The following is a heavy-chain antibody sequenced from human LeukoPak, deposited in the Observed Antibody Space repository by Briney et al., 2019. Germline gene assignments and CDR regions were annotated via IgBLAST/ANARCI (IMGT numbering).Heavy chain of an antibody. J-gene: IGHJ4*02. CDR2: ISYDGSNK. V-gene: IGHV3-30*03. CDR1: GFTFSSYG. Sequence: PGRSLRLSCVASGFTFSSYGMHWVRQAPGKGLEWVAVISYDGSNKHYVDSVKGRFTISRDDSKNTLYLQMNSLETEDTAVYYCVPGWYYFDYWGQGTLVTVSS. CDR3: VPGWYYFDY. D-gene: IGHD2-15*01.